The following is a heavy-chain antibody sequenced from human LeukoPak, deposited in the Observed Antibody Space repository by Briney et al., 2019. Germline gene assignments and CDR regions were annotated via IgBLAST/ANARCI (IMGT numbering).Heavy chain of an antibody. V-gene: IGHV3-7*01. J-gene: IGHJ4*02. Sequence: PGGSLRLSCAASGFTFSSYWMSWVRQAPGKGLEWVANIKQDGSEKYYVDSVKGRFTISRDNAKNSLYLQMNSLRAEDTAVYYCSRDPVQYCGGDCYYYYWGQGTLVTVSS. CDR1: GFTFSSYW. CDR2: IKQDGSEK. D-gene: IGHD2-21*01. CDR3: SRDPVQYCGGDCYYYY.